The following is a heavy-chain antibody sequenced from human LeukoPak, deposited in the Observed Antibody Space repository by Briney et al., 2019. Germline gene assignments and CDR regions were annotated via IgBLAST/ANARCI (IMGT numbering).Heavy chain of an antibody. J-gene: IGHJ4*02. CDR3: ARVLPYSSGWGVDY. CDR1: GGSIRSYY. V-gene: IGHV4-59*01. D-gene: IGHD6-19*01. Sequence: SETLTLTCTVSGGSIRSYYWSWIRQPPGKGLEWIGYIYYSGSTNYNPSLKSRVTISIDTSKNQYSLNLSSVTAADTAVYYCARVLPYSSGWGVDYWGQGTLVTVSS. CDR2: IYYSGST.